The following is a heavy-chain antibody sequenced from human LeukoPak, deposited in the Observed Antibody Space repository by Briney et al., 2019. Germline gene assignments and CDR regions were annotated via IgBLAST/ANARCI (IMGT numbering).Heavy chain of an antibody. J-gene: IGHJ3*02. CDR2: ISGSGGST. V-gene: IGHV3-23*01. D-gene: IGHD1-26*01. CDR1: GFIFCSYW. CDR3: AKDLIPYSGSYSAFDI. Sequence: GGSLRLSCAASGFIFCSYWMSWVRQAPGKGLEWVSAISGSGGSTYYADSVKGRFTISRDNSKNTLYLQMNSLRAEDTAVYYCAKDLIPYSGSYSAFDIWGQGTMVTVSS.